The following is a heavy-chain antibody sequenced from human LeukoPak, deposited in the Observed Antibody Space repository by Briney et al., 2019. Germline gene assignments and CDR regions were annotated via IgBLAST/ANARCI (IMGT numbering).Heavy chain of an antibody. CDR1: GFTFSTYG. V-gene: IGHV3-23*01. Sequence: GGTLRLSCAASGFTFSTYGMSWVRQAPGKGLEWVSDISVSGVSTYYADSVKGRFTVSRDNAKNSLYLQMNSLRAEDTAVYYCASRQPPDYWGQGTLVTVSS. D-gene: IGHD6-13*01. J-gene: IGHJ4*02. CDR3: ASRQPPDY. CDR2: ISVSGVST.